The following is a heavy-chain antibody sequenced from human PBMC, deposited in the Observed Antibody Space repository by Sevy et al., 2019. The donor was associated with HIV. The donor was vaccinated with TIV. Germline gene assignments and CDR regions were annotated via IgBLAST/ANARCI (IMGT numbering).Heavy chain of an antibody. CDR1: GFTFNDYA. Sequence: GGSLRLSCAASGFTFNDYAMHWVRQTPGKGLEWVSGISWNSGSIGYADSVKGRFTISRDNAKNSLYLQMNSLRADDTALYYCVRGQWQRSTDVWGQGTTVTVSS. D-gene: IGHD2-8*01. CDR2: ISWNSGSI. CDR3: VRGQWQRSTDV. J-gene: IGHJ6*02. V-gene: IGHV3-9*01.